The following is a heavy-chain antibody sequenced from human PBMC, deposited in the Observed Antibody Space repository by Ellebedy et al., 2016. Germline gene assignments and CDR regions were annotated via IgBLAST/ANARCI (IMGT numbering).Heavy chain of an antibody. J-gene: IGHJ4*02. V-gene: IGHV3-7*01. CDR1: GFTLSSFW. CDR3: ARGRVAMT. CDR2: VKEDGRDK. Sequence: GGSLRLSCAASGFTLSSFWMSWVRQAPGKGLEWVANVKEDGRDKYYVDSVKGRFTISRDNAKNSLSLQMNSLRAEDTAVYYCARGRVAMTWGQGTLVTVSS. D-gene: IGHD2-2*01.